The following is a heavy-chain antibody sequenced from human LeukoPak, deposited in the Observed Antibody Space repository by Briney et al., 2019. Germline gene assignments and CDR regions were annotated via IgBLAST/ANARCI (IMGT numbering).Heavy chain of an antibody. CDR1: GGSISSYY. CDR2: IYTSGST. V-gene: IGHV4-4*07. D-gene: IGHD3-10*01. Sequence: SETLSLTCTVSGGSISSYYWSWIQQPAGKGLEWIGRIYTSGSTNYNPSLKSRVTMSVDTSKNQFSLKLSSVTAADTAVYYCARDVGSGYYGSGSWVYWGQGTLVTVSS. J-gene: IGHJ4*02. CDR3: ARDVGSGYYGSGSWVY.